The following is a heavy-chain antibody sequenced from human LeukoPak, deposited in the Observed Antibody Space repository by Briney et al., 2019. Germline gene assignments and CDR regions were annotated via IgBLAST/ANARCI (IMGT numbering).Heavy chain of an antibody. CDR3: ARAPGRIAAAGLDY. J-gene: IGHJ4*02. CDR1: GFTFSSYA. Sequence: GGSLRLSCAASGFTFSSYAMSWVRQAPGNGLAWVSAISGSGGSTYYADSVKGRFTISRDNSKNTLYLQMNSLRAEDTSVYYCARAPGRIAAAGLDYWGQGTLVTVSS. V-gene: IGHV3-23*01. D-gene: IGHD6-13*01. CDR2: ISGSGGST.